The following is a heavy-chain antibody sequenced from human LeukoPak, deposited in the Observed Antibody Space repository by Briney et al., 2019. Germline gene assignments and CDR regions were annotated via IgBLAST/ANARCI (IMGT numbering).Heavy chain of an antibody. CDR2: ISGSGGST. J-gene: IGHJ5*02. CDR3: AKQQEWLLNYLNWFDP. V-gene: IGHV3-23*01. Sequence: GGSLRLSCAASGFTFSSYAMSWVRQAPGKGLEWVSAISGSGGSTHYADSVKGRFTISRDNSKNTLYLQMNSLRAEDTAVYYCAKQQEWLLNYLNWFDPWGQGTLVTVSS. D-gene: IGHD3-3*01. CDR1: GFTFSSYA.